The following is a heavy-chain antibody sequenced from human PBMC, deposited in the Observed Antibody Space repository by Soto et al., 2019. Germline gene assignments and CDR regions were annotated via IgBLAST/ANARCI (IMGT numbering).Heavy chain of an antibody. CDR2: INHSGST. J-gene: IGHJ6*02. CDR1: GGSFSGYY. V-gene: IGHV4-34*01. CDR3: ARGTRGYGMDV. Sequence: SETLSLTCAVYGGSFSGYYWSWIRQPPGKGLEWIGEINHSGSTNYNPSLKSRVTISVDTSKNQFSLKLSSVTAADTAVYYCARGTRGYGMDVWGRGTTVTVSS.